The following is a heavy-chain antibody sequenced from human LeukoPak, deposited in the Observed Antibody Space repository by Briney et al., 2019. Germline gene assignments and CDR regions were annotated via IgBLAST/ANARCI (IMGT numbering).Heavy chain of an antibody. V-gene: IGHV1-69*13. CDR3: ARVVVVAGTGWFDP. CDR1: GGTFSSYA. Sequence: ASVKVSCKASGGTFSSYAISWVRQAPGQGLEWMGGIIPIFGTADYAQKFQGRVTITADESTSTAYMELSSLGSEDTAVYYCARVVVVAGTGWFDPWGQGTPVIVSS. CDR2: IIPIFGTA. J-gene: IGHJ5*02. D-gene: IGHD6-19*01.